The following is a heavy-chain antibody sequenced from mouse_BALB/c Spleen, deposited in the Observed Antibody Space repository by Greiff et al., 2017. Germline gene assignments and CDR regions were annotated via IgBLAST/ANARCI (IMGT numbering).Heavy chain of an antibody. D-gene: IGHD1-1*01. CDR2: ISSGGSYT. J-gene: IGHJ4*01. Sequence: EVMLVESGGDLVKPGGSLKLSCAASGFTFSSYGMSWVRQTPDKRLEWVATISSGGSYTYYPDSVKGRFTISRDNAKNTLYLQMSSLKSEDTAMYYCARHDYGSVYAMDYWGQGTSVTVSS. V-gene: IGHV5-6*01. CDR1: GFTFSSYG. CDR3: ARHDYGSVYAMDY.